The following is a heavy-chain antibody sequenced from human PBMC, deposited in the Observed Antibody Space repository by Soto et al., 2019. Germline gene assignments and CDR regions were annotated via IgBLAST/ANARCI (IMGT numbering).Heavy chain of an antibody. CDR3: ARGNDFWSGSPSSYYYGLDV. D-gene: IGHD3-3*01. CDR1: GFTFSNYA. CDR2: ISYNGSNK. J-gene: IGHJ6*02. Sequence: SLRLSCAASGFTFSNYAMHWVRQAPGKGLEWVAVISYNGSNKYYADSVKGRFTISRDDSKNTLYVQMNTLRTEDTAVYYCARGNDFWSGSPSSYYYGLDVWGQGTTVTVSS. V-gene: IGHV3-30-3*01.